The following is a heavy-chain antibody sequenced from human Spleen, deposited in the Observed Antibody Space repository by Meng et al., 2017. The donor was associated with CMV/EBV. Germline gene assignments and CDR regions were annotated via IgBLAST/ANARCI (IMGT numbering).Heavy chain of an antibody. V-gene: IGHV1-2*02. J-gene: IGHJ4*02. CDR3: GREFPRWGLEFDY. CDR2: INPSSGDT. CDR1: GYTFTGYY. Sequence: ASVKVSCKASGYTFTGYYIHWVRQAPGQGLEWMGWINPSSGDTDYTQKFRGRVTVTSDTSIRTAYMELSGLTSDDTAVYYCGREFPRWGLEFDYWGQGTLVTVSS. D-gene: IGHD2-21*02.